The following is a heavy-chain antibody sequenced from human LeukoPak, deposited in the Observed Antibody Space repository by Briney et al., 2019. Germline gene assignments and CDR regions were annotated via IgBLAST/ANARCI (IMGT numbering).Heavy chain of an antibody. Sequence: PGGSLRLSCAASGFTFSSYSMNWVRQAPGKGLEWVSTISSSSSYIYYPDSVKGRFTISRDNAKNSLYLKMKSLRAEDTAVYYCARAVGAGYCSSTSCYINWFDPWGQGTLVTVSS. J-gene: IGHJ5*02. V-gene: IGHV3-21*01. CDR2: ISSSSSYI. CDR3: ARAVGAGYCSSTSCYINWFDP. CDR1: GFTFSSYS. D-gene: IGHD2-2*03.